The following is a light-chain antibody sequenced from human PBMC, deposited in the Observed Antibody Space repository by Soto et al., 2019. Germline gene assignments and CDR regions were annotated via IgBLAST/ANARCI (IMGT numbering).Light chain of an antibody. CDR1: SSNIGSNY. J-gene: IGLJ2*01. CDR2: RDN. Sequence: QSVLTQPPSASGTPGQRVTISCSGSSSNIGSNYVYWYQQLPGTAPTHLIYRDNQQPSGGPDRFSGSKSGTSASLAISGLRSEDEADYYCAAWDDSLSGVVFGGGTKVTVL. V-gene: IGLV1-47*01. CDR3: AAWDDSLSGVV.